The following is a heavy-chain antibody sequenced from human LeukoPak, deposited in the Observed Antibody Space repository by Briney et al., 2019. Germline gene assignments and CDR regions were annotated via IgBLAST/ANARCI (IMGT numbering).Heavy chain of an antibody. CDR2: INHSGST. V-gene: IGHV4-34*01. D-gene: IGHD3-22*01. J-gene: IGHJ4*02. CDR1: GGSFSGYY. Sequence: SETLSLTCAVYGGSFSGYYWSWIRQPPGKGLEWIGEINHSGSTNYNPSLTSRVTISVDTSKNQFSLKLSSVTAADTAVYYCARAVSYWGQGTLVTVSS. CDR3: ARAVSY.